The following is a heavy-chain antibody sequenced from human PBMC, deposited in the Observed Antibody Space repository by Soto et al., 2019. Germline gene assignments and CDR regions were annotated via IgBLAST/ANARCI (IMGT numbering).Heavy chain of an antibody. V-gene: IGHV1-46*01. CDR1: GYTFTSYY. CDR3: ARAEPGYGAAGAFGY. J-gene: IGHJ4*02. D-gene: IGHD3-9*01. Sequence: ASVKVSCKASGYTFTSYYMHWVRQAPGQGLEWMGIINPSGGSTSYAQKFQGRVTMTRDTSTSTVYMELSSLRSEDTAVYYCARAEPGYGAAGAFGYWGQGTLVTVSS. CDR2: INPSGGST.